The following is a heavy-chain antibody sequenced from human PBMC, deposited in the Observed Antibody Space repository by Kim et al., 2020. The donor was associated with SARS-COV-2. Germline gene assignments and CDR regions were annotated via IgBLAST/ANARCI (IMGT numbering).Heavy chain of an antibody. V-gene: IGHV3-53*01. CDR1: GFTVSSNY. Sequence: GGSLRLSCAASGFTVSSNYMSWVRQAPGKGLEWVSVIYSGGSTYYADSVKGRFTISRDNSKNTLYLQMNSLRAEDTAVYYCARGARQWELRYWYFDLWGRGTLVTVSS. CDR2: IYSGGST. J-gene: IGHJ2*01. CDR3: ARGARQWELRYWYFDL. D-gene: IGHD1-26*01.